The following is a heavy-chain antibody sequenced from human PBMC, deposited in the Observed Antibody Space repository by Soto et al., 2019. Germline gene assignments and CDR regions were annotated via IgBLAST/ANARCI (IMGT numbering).Heavy chain of an antibody. Sequence: GGSLRLSCAASGFTFSSYGMHWVRQAPGKGLEWVAVISYDGSNKYYADSVKGRFTISRDNSKNTLYLQMNSLRAEDTAVYYCAKDRGLLLAAAGIDDYWGQGTLVTVSS. CDR2: ISYDGSNK. D-gene: IGHD6-13*01. CDR1: GFTFSSYG. V-gene: IGHV3-30*18. J-gene: IGHJ4*02. CDR3: AKDRGLLLAAAGIDDY.